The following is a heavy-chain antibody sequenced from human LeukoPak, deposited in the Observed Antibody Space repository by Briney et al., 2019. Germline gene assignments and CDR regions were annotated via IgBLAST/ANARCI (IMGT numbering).Heavy chain of an antibody. D-gene: IGHD3-16*02. J-gene: IGHJ4*02. CDR1: GYTFTSYD. CDR2: MNPNSGNT. V-gene: IGHV1-8*01. CDR3: ARGENMITFGGVIGDY. Sequence: ASVKVSCKASGYTFTSYDINWVRQATGQGLEWMGWMNPNSGNTGYAQKFQGRVTMTRNTSISTAYMELSSLRSEDTAVYYCARGENMITFGGVIGDYWGQGTLVTVSS.